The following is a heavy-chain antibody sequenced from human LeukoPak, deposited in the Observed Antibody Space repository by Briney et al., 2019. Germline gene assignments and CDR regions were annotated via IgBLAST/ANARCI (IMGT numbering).Heavy chain of an antibody. CDR2: IYHSGST. Sequence: PSETLSLTCTVSGGSISSGGYYWSWIRQPPGKGLEWIGYIYHSGSTYYNPSLKSRVTISVDRSKNQFSLKLSSVTAADTAVYYCARDLNHYYYYYMDVWGKGTTVTVSS. CDR1: GGSISSGGYY. J-gene: IGHJ6*03. CDR3: ARDLNHYYYYYMDV. V-gene: IGHV4-30-2*01.